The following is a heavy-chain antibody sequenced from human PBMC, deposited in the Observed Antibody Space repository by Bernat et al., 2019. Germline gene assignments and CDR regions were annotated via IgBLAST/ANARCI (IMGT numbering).Heavy chain of an antibody. Sequence: QITLKESGPTLVKPTQTLTLTCTFSGFSLSTSGVGVGWIRQPPGKALEWLALIYWDDDKRYSPSLKSRLTITKDTSKNQVVLTMTNMDPVDTATYYCAHSSYYDSSGYYFQGDAFHIWGQGTLVTVSS. D-gene: IGHD3-22*01. J-gene: IGHJ1*01. CDR3: AHSSYYDSSGYYFQGDAFHI. CDR1: GFSLSTSGVG. CDR2: IYWDDDK. V-gene: IGHV2-5*02.